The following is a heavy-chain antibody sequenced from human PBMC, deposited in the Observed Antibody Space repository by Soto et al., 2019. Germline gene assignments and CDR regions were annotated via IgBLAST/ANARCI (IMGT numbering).Heavy chain of an antibody. CDR2: IRNKTNNYAT. D-gene: IGHD2-15*01. V-gene: IGHV3-73*02. J-gene: IGHJ4*02. CDR3: TSHSPEDMIRN. Sequence: EVQLVESGGGLVQPGGSLKLSCAASGFTFSGSAMHWVRQASGKGLEWVGRIRNKTNNYATAYAASVKGRFTISRDDSKNTAYLQMNSLKTEDTAVYYCTSHSPEDMIRNWGQGPLVTVSS. CDR1: GFTFSGSA.